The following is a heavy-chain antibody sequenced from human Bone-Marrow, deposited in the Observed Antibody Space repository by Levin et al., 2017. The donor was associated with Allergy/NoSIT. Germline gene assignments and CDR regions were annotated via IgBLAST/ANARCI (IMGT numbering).Heavy chain of an antibody. J-gene: IGHJ4*02. D-gene: IGHD2-15*01. Sequence: SGPTLVKPTETLTLTCTVSGFSLSNARMGVSWIRQPPGKALEWLAHIFSNDEKSYGTSLKSRLTISKDTSKSQVVLTMTNMDPVDTATYYCARKGNGYCSGGSCYYFDYWGQGTLVSVSS. CDR1: GFSLSNARMG. CDR2: IFSNDEK. CDR3: ARKGNGYCSGGSCYYFDY. V-gene: IGHV2-26*01.